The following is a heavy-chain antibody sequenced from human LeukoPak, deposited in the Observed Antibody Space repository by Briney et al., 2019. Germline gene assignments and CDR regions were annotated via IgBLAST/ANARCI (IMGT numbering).Heavy chain of an antibody. CDR2: IYPKSGGT. Sequence: ASVKVSCKTSGYTFADYYIHWVRQAPGQGLEWMGWIYPKSGGTNSAQKFQGRVTMTRDTSISTAYMELSRLRFDDTAVYYCARVSTSGYRDWLDPWGQGTLVTVSS. V-gene: IGHV1-2*02. CDR1: GYTFADYY. D-gene: IGHD3-9*01. J-gene: IGHJ5*02. CDR3: ARVSTSGYRDWLDP.